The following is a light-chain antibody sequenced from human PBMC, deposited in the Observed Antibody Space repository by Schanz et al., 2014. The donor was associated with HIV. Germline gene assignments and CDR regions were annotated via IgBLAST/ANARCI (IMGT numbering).Light chain of an antibody. J-gene: IGLJ2*01. V-gene: IGLV2-14*03. CDR2: DVS. CDR3: STFSGSSTL. CDR1: SSDVGGYNY. Sequence: QSVLTQPASVSGSPGQSITISCTGTSSDVGGYNYVSWYQQHPGKAPKLMIYDVSKRPSGVPDRFSGSKSGNTASLTISGLQAEDEAHYYCSTFSGSSTLFGGGTKLTVL.